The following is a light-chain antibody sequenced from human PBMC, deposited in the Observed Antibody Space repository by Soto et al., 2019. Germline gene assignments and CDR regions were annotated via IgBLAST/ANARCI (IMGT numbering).Light chain of an antibody. Sequence: QSVLTQPASVSGSPGQSITISCTGTSSDVGDYNYVSWYQHHPGKAPKVIIYEVTNRPSGVSNRFSGSKSGNTASLPISGLQAEDEADYYCSSYTTSSTLSYVFGIGTKLTVL. CDR1: SSDVGDYNY. J-gene: IGLJ1*01. CDR3: SSYTTSSTLSYV. V-gene: IGLV2-14*01. CDR2: EVT.